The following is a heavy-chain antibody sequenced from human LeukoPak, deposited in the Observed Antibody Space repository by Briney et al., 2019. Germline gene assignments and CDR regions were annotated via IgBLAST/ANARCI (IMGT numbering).Heavy chain of an antibody. D-gene: IGHD3-3*01. CDR2: IYYSGST. CDR1: GGSISSYY. J-gene: IGHJ4*02. V-gene: IGHV4-59*08. CDR3: ARHGRDYDFWSGYSAPFDY. Sequence: SETLSLTCTVSGGSISSYYWSWIRQPPGKGLEWIGYIYYSGSTNYNPSLKSRVTISVDTSKNQFSLKLSSVTAAGTAVYYCARHGRDYDFWSGYSAPFDYWGQGTLVTVSS.